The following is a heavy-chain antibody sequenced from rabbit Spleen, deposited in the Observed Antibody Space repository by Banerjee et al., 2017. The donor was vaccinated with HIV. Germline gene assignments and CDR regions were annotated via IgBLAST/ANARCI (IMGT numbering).Heavy chain of an antibody. Sequence: QEQLVESGGGLVQSGASLTLTCTASGFSFSSKYYMCWVRQAPGKGLEWIGCIAAGSGGDTYYASWAKGRFTISKTSSTTVTLQMTSLTGADTATYFCARETSSGWGVVSFYFNLWGQGTLVTVS. CDR1: GFSFSSKYY. D-gene: IGHD4-1*01. CDR3: ARETSSGWGVVSFYFNL. J-gene: IGHJ4*01. V-gene: IGHV1S45*01. CDR2: IAAGSGGDT.